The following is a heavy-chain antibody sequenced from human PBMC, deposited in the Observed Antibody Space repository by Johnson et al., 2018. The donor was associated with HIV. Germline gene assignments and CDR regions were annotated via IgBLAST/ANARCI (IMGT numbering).Heavy chain of an antibody. CDR3: TSEWDIVATISPDAFDI. V-gene: IGHV3-23*04. CDR1: GYSFDSHA. CDR2: ISYSGSST. J-gene: IGHJ3*02. Sequence: VQLVESGGGLVKPGGSLRLSCAASGYSFDSHAMNWVRQGPGKGLEWVAAISYSGSSTYYADSVKGRFTISRDNSKNTLYLQMNSLRAEDTAVYYCTSEWDIVATISPDAFDIWGQGTMVTVSS. D-gene: IGHD5-12*01.